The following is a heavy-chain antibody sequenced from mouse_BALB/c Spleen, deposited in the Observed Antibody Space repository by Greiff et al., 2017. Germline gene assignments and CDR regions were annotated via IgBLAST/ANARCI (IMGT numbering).Heavy chain of an antibody. V-gene: IGHV5-4*02. D-gene: IGHD3-1*01. Sequence: EVKVVESGGGLVKPGGSLKLSCAASGFTFSDYYMYWVRQTPEKRLEWVATISDGGSYTYYPDSVKGRFTISRDNAKNNLYLQMSSLKSEDTAMYYCARAGAGGYFDYWGQGTTLTVSS. CDR2: ISDGGSYT. CDR1: GFTFSDYY. CDR3: ARAGAGGYFDY. J-gene: IGHJ2*01.